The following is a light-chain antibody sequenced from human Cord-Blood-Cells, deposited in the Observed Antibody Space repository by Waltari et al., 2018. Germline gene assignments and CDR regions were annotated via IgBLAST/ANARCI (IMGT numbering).Light chain of an antibody. V-gene: IGKV3-11*01. CDR2: DAS. Sequence: EIVLTQSPATLSLSPGESATLSCRASQSVSSYLAWYQQKPGQAPRLLIYDASNRATGIPARFSGSGSGTDFTLTISSLEPEDFAVYYCQQRSNWPPGWTFGQGTKVEIK. CDR3: QQRSNWPPGWT. CDR1: QSVSSY. J-gene: IGKJ1*01.